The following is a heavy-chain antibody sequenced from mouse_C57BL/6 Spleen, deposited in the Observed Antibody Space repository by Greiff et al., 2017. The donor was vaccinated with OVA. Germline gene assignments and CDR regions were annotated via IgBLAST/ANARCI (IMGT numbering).Heavy chain of an antibody. CDR1: GYTFTSYW. D-gene: IGHD2-1*01. CDR2: IHPNSGST. J-gene: IGHJ1*03. V-gene: IGHV1-64*01. Sequence: VQLQQPGAELVKPGASVKLSCKASGYTFTSYWMHWVKQRPGQGLEWIGMIHPNSGSTNYNEKFKSKATLTVDKSSSTAYMQLSSLTSEDSAVYYCARSGYGNYPYWYFDVWGTGTTVTVSS. CDR3: ARSGYGNYPYWYFDV.